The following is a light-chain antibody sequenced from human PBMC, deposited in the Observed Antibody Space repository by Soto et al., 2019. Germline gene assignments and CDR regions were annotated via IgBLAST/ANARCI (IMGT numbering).Light chain of an antibody. CDR2: GAS. CDR3: QQYGSSPLT. J-gene: IGKJ4*01. CDR1: QSVSSSY. V-gene: IGKV3-20*01. Sequence: EIVLTQSPGTLSLSPDERATLSCRASQSVSSSYLAWYQQKPGQAPRLLIYGASSRATGIPDRFSGSGSGTDFTLTISRLEPEDFAVYYCQQYGSSPLTFGGGTKVEIK.